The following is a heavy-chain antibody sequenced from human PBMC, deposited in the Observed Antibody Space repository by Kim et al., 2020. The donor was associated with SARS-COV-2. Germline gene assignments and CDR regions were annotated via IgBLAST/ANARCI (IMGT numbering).Heavy chain of an antibody. CDR1: GFTFSSYD. Sequence: GGSLRLSCAASGFTFSSYDMHWFRQATGKGLEWVSAIGTAGDTYYPGSVKGRFTISRENAKNSLYLQMNSLRAGDTAVYYCARSQLERHAREPTIAFDIWGQGTMVTVSS. J-gene: IGHJ3*02. CDR3: ARSQLERHAREPTIAFDI. D-gene: IGHD1-1*01. CDR2: IGTAGDT. V-gene: IGHV3-13*01.